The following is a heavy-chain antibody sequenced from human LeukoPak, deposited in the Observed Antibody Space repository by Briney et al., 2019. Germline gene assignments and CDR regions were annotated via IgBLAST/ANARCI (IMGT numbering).Heavy chain of an antibody. V-gene: IGHV1-2*06. D-gene: IGHD3-22*01. CDR1: GYTFTGYY. CDR3: ARAHRYYDSSGYYQLYHFDY. Sequence: ASVKVSCKASGYTFTGYYMHWVRQAPGQGLEWMGRINPNSGGTNYAQKFQGRVTITADESTSTAYMELSSLRSEDTAVYYCARAHRYYDSSGYYQLYHFDYWGQGTLVTVSS. J-gene: IGHJ4*02. CDR2: INPNSGGT.